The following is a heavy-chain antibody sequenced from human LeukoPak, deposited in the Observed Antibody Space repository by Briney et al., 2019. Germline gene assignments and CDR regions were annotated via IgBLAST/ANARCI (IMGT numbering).Heavy chain of an antibody. V-gene: IGHV4-38-2*01. CDR2: LYHSGRI. D-gene: IGHD2-8*01. CDR1: GYSISSGYY. Sequence: SETLSLTCAVSGYSISSGYYWGWIRQPPGKGLEWIGSLYHSGRIYYNPSLKSRVTISVDTSNNQFSLKLSSVTAADTAVYYCARLPWSDWYFDLWGRGTLVPVSS. J-gene: IGHJ2*01. CDR3: ARLPWSDWYFDL.